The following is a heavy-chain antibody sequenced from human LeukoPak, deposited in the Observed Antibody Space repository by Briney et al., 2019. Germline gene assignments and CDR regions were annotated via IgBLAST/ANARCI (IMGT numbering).Heavy chain of an antibody. J-gene: IGHJ3*02. V-gene: IGHV3-23*01. D-gene: IGHD1-26*01. CDR1: GFTFSSYA. CDR3: ARAGSYWTDDAFDI. Sequence: TGGSLRLSCAASGFTFSSYAMSWVRQAPGKGLEWVSAISGSGGSTYYADSVKGRFTISRDNSKNTLYLQMNSLRDEDTAVYYCARAGSYWTDDAFDIWGQGTMVTVSS. CDR2: ISGSGGST.